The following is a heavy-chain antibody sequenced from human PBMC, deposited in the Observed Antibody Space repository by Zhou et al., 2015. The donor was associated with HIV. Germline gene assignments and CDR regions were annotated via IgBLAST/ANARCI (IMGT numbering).Heavy chain of an antibody. V-gene: IGHV1-18*01. CDR3: ARGDSSSWYGTGWDYYYGMDV. D-gene: IGHD6-13*01. CDR1: GGTFSSYA. J-gene: IGHJ6*02. Sequence: QVQLVQSGAEVKKPGSSVKVSCKASGGTFSSYAISWVRQAPGQGLEWMGWISAYNGNTNYAQKLQGRVTMTTDTSTSTAYMELRSLRSDDTAVYYCARGDSSSWYGTGWDYYYGMDVWGQGTTVTVSS. CDR2: ISAYNGNT.